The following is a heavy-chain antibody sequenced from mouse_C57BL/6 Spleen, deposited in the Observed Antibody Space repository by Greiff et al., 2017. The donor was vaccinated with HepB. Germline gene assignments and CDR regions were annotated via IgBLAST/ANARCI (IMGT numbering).Heavy chain of an antibody. D-gene: IGHD2-1*01. V-gene: IGHV1-80*01. CDR2: IYPGDGDT. J-gene: IGHJ3*01. CDR3: ARMDYGNYVSFAY. CDR1: GYAFSSYW. Sequence: VQRVESGAELVKPGASVKISCKASGYAFSSYWMNWVKQRPGKGLEWIGQIYPGDGDTNYNGKFKGKATLTADKSSSTAYMQLSSLTSEDSAVYFCARMDYGNYVSFAYWGQGTLVTVSA.